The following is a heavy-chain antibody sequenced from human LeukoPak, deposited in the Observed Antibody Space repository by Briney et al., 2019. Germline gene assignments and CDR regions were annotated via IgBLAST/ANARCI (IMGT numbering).Heavy chain of an antibody. Sequence: PSETLSLTCTVSGGSISSYYWSWIRQPPGKGLEWIGYIYYSGSTNYNPSLKSRVTISVDTSKNQFPLKLSSVTAADTAVYYCARLYQQSKWKYYYYYMDVWGKGTAVTVSS. CDR3: ARLYQQSKWKYYYYYMDV. D-gene: IGHD1-1*01. CDR2: IYYSGST. CDR1: GGSISSYY. V-gene: IGHV4-59*01. J-gene: IGHJ6*03.